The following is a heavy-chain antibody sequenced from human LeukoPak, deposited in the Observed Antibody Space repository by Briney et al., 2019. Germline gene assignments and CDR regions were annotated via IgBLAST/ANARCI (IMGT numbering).Heavy chain of an antibody. CDR2: ISWDGGST. D-gene: IGHD5-18*01. CDR3: ARHLSGVTGYTYGRGIDY. CDR1: GFTFDDYT. V-gene: IGHV3-43*01. Sequence: GGSLRLSCAASGFTFDDYTMHWVRQAPGKGLEWVSLISWDGGSTYYADSVKGRFTISRDNAKTSLYLQMNSLRAEDTAVYYCARHLSGVTGYTYGRGIDYWGQGTLVTVSS. J-gene: IGHJ4*02.